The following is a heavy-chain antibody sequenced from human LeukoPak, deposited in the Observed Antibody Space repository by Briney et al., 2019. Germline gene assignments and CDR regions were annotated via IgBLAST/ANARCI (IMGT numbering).Heavy chain of an antibody. CDR3: ASSSVVVPAAPGGYFDY. V-gene: IGHV1-69*04. CDR1: GGTFSSYA. J-gene: IGHJ4*02. Sequence: ASVKVSCKASGGTFSSYAIGWVRQAPGQGLEWMGRITPILGIANYAQNFQGRVTFTADKSTSTAYMELSSLRSEDTAVYYCASSSVVVPAAPGGYFDYWGQGTLVTVSS. CDR2: ITPILGIA. D-gene: IGHD2-2*01.